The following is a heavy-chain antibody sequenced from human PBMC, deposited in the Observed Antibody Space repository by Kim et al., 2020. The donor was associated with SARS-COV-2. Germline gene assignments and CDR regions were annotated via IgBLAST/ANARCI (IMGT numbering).Heavy chain of an antibody. CDR3: ANQQWLEYFDL. D-gene: IGHD6-19*01. J-gene: IGHJ2*01. V-gene: IGHV4-39*01. Sequence: SETLSLTCTVSGGSISSSSYYWGWIRQPPGKGLEWIGSIYYSGSTYYNPSLKSRVTISVDTSKNQFSLKLSSVTAADTAVYYCANQQWLEYFDLWGRGTLVTVSS. CDR2: IYYSGST. CDR1: GGSISSSSYY.